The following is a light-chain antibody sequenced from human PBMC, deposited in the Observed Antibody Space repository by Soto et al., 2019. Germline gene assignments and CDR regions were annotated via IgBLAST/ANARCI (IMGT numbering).Light chain of an antibody. J-gene: IGKJ2*01. Sequence: DIQMTQSPSTLSASVGDRVTITCRASQSISSWLAWYQQKPGKAPKLLIYDASSLESGVPSRFSGSGSGTGFPPPISRLQPDDFSTYYCQQYNSYLYTFGQGTKLEIK. CDR1: QSISSW. V-gene: IGKV1-5*01. CDR2: DAS. CDR3: QQYNSYLYT.